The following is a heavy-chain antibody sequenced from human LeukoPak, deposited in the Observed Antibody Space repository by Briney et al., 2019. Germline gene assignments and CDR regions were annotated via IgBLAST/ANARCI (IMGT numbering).Heavy chain of an antibody. CDR3: ARRRGGYGEGEFDY. V-gene: IGHV3-66*01. CDR2: IRCDGSK. CDR1: GFTVSSKS. Sequence: GGSLRLSCVASGFTVSSKSMIWVRQAPEKGLECVSYIRCDGSKEYADSVRGRFTISRDDSRNTVYLQMNSLRVEDTAVYYCARRRGGYGEGEFDYWGQGTLVTVSS. D-gene: IGHD4-17*01. J-gene: IGHJ4*02.